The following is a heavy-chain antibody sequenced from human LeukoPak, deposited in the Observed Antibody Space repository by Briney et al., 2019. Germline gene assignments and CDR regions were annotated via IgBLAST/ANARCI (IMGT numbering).Heavy chain of an antibody. V-gene: IGHV3-74*01. J-gene: IGHJ4*02. Sequence: GGSLRLSCTASGFTFSNYWMQGARHVPGKGRVWVSRTNRDESSTTYADSVKGRFTITRDNAKNTLYLEMNSLRAEDTAVYYCARVRDGEAADYWGQGTLVTVSS. CDR3: ARVRDGEAADY. CDR2: TNRDESST. CDR1: GFTFSNYW. D-gene: IGHD4-17*01.